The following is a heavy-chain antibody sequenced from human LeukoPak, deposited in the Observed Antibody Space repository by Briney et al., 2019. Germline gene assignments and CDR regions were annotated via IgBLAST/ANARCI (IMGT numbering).Heavy chain of an antibody. V-gene: IGHV3-9*01. CDR1: GFTFDDYA. J-gene: IGHJ6*04. D-gene: IGHD3-10*02. CDR2: ISWNSGSI. Sequence: GGSLRLSCAASGFTFDDYAMHWVRQAPGKGLEWVSGISWNSGSIGYADAVKGRFTISRDNAKNSLYLQMNSLRAEDTAVYYCAELGITMIGGVWGKGTTVTISS. CDR3: AELGITMIGGV.